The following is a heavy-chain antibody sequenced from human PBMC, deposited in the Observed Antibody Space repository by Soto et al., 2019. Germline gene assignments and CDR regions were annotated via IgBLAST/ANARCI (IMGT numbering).Heavy chain of an antibody. Sequence: SETLSLTCTVSGGSISSGVYYWSWIRQHPGKGLEWIGYIYYSGSTYCNPSLKSRVTISVDTSKNQFSLKLSSVTAADTAVYYCVSIAARHYYYGMDVWGQGTTVTVSS. D-gene: IGHD6-6*01. CDR3: VSIAARHYYYGMDV. J-gene: IGHJ6*02. V-gene: IGHV4-31*03. CDR2: IYYSGST. CDR1: GGSISSGVYY.